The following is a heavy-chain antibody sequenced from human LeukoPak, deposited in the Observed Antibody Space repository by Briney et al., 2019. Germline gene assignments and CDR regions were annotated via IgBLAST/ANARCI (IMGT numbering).Heavy chain of an antibody. CDR1: GFTFGSYG. V-gene: IGHV3-30*02. Sequence: GGSLRLSCAASGFTFGSYGMHWVRQAPDKGLEWVAFIRYDGNDKFYADSVKGRFTISRDNSKNTLYLQMNSLRAEDTAVYYCAKAYCSSISCSTDVYFQHWGQGTLVTVSS. CDR2: IRYDGNDK. J-gene: IGHJ1*01. D-gene: IGHD2-2*02. CDR3: AKAYCSSISCSTDVYFQH.